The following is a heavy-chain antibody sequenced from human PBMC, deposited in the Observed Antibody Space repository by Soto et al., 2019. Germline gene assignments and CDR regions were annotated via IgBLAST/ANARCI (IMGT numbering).Heavy chain of an antibody. CDR3: AREEYYYGSGAYFDY. V-gene: IGHV1-69*08. CDR2: IIPILGIA. CDR1: GGTFSSYT. J-gene: IGHJ4*02. D-gene: IGHD3-10*01. Sequence: QVQLVQSGAEVKKPGSSVKVSCKASGGTFSSYTISWVRQAPGQGLEWMGRIIPILGIANYAQKFQGRVTMTADTSTSTAYMELSSLRSEGTAVYYCAREEYYYGSGAYFDYWGQGTLVTVSS.